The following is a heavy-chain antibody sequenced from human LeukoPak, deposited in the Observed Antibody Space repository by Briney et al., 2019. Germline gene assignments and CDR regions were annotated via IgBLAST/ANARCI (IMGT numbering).Heavy chain of an antibody. CDR1: GDSISSSSNW. J-gene: IGHJ5*02. Sequence: SETLSLTCTVSGDSISSSSNWWGWIRQPPGKGLEWIGHIKSSGSTNYNPSLKSRVTISVDTSKNQFSLKLSSVTAADTAVYYCAREVGVGATYNWFDPWGQGTLVTVSS. V-gene: IGHV4-39*07. CDR3: AREVGVGATYNWFDP. D-gene: IGHD1-26*01. CDR2: IKSSGST.